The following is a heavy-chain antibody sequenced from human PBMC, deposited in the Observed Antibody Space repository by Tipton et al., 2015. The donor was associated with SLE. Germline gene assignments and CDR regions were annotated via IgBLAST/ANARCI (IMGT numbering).Heavy chain of an antibody. CDR3: ARGTTSPFDH. D-gene: IGHD4-17*01. Sequence: TLSLTCSVSGYSISDGYYWGWIRQPPGKGLEWIAGIYHRGRTYYNPSLRSQAAISVDTSNNRFSLNLNSLTAADTAVYYCARGTTSPFDHWGQGTLVTVSS. CDR1: GYSISDGYY. V-gene: IGHV4-38-2*02. J-gene: IGHJ4*02. CDR2: IYHRGRT.